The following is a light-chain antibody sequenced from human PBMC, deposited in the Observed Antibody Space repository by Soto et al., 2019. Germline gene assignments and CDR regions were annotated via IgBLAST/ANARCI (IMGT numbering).Light chain of an antibody. Sequence: DIQMTQSPSTLSASVGDRVTITCRASQSISSWLAWYQQKPGKAPKLLIYKASSLESGVPSGFSGSGSGTEFTLTISSLQPDDFATYYCQQYNSYSSLTFGGGTKVEIK. CDR2: KAS. CDR3: QQYNSYSSLT. J-gene: IGKJ4*01. V-gene: IGKV1-5*03. CDR1: QSISSW.